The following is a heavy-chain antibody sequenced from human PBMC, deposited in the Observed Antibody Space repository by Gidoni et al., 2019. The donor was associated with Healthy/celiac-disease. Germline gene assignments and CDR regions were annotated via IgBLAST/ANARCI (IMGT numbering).Heavy chain of an antibody. CDR2: IYYSGST. CDR1: GVSISSSSYY. Sequence: QLQLQESRPGLVKPSETLSLTCTVSGVSISSSSYYWGSIRQPPGKGLEWIGSIYYSGSTYYNPAIKSRVTISVETSKNQFSLKLSSVTAADTAVYYCARQGGDIVVVPAAYNWFDPWGQGTLVTVSS. CDR3: ARQGGDIVVVPAAYNWFDP. D-gene: IGHD2-2*01. V-gene: IGHV4-39*01. J-gene: IGHJ5*02.